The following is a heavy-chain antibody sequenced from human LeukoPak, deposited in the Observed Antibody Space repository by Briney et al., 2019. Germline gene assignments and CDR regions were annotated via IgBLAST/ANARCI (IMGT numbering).Heavy chain of an antibody. CDR2: INPNSGGT. J-gene: IGHJ4*02. CDR1: GYTFTGYY. CDR3: ARGYEGKPGHCSGGSCHDFDY. Sequence: ASVKVSCKASGYTFTGYYMHWVRQAPGQGLEWMGRINPNSGGTNYAQKFQGRVTMTRDTSISTAYMGLSRLRSDDTAVYYCARGYEGKPGHCSGGSCHDFDYWGQGTLVTVSS. D-gene: IGHD2-15*01. V-gene: IGHV1-2*06.